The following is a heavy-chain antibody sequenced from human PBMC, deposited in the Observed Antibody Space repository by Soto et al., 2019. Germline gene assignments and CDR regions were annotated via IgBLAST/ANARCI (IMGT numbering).Heavy chain of an antibody. V-gene: IGHV4-59*01. CDR1: GGSIISYY. CDR3: ARMGYGDNYYYYGMDV. CDR2: IYYSGST. Sequence: SETLSLTCTVSGGSIISYYCIFIRHPPLKGLEWIVYIYYSGSTNYNPSLKSRVTISVDTSKNQFSLKLSSVTAADTAVYYCARMGYGDNYYYYGMDVWGQGTTVTVSS. J-gene: IGHJ6*02. D-gene: IGHD4-17*01.